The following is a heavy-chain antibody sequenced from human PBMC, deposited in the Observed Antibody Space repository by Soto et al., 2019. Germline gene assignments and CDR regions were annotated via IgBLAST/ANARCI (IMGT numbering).Heavy chain of an antibody. J-gene: IGHJ1*01. CDR1: GFTFSTYS. V-gene: IGHV3-48*01. CDR3: VGPAYYKDRRGPPGS. Sequence: GGSLRLSCAASGFTFSTYSMNWVRQAPGKGLEWVSYISSSSSTIFYTDSVKGRFTVSRDNAKNSLYLQMNSLRAEDTAVYYFVGPAYYKDRRGPPGSWAKGTWVTV. D-gene: IGHD3-10*01. CDR2: ISSSSSTI.